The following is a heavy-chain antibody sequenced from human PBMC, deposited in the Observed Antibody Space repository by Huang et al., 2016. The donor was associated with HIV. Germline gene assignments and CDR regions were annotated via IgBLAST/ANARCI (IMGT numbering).Heavy chain of an antibody. Sequence: EVQLVQSGAEVKKPGESLKISCQGSGYSFHTYWIGWGRQMPGKGPEWWVSIDAGDSESRYSPSVQGQVTISADKSIDTAYLQWRSLKASDTAMYYCARKFSSTWYRAFDLWGQGTMVTVSS. J-gene: IGHJ3*01. CDR1: GYSFHTYW. D-gene: IGHD6-13*01. CDR2: IDAGDSES. CDR3: ARKFSSTWYRAFDL. V-gene: IGHV5-51*01.